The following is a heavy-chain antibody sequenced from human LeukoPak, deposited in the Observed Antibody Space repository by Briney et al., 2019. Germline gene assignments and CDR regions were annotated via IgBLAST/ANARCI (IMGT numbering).Heavy chain of an antibody. CDR2: ISWNSVSI. J-gene: IGHJ6*02. Sequence: PGGSLRLSCAASGFTFDDYAMHWVRQAPGKGLEWVSGISWNSVSIGYADSVKGRFTISRDNAKNSLYLQMNSLRAEDTALYYCAKALYYDFWSGYNPDRYYGMDVWGQGTTVTVSS. V-gene: IGHV3-9*01. CDR3: AKALYYDFWSGYNPDRYYGMDV. CDR1: GFTFDDYA. D-gene: IGHD3-3*01.